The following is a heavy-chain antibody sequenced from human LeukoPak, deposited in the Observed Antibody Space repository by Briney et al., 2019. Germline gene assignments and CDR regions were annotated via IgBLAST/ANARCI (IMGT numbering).Heavy chain of an antibody. CDR1: GFTFSSYW. CDR3: ARWYSSSKRYYGMDV. Sequence: PGGSLRLSCAASGFTFSSYWMSWVRQAPGKGLEXXXXXKQDGSEKYYVDSVKGRFTISRDNAKNSLYLQMNSLRAEDTAVYYCARWYSSSKRYYGMDVWGQGTTVTVSS. J-gene: IGHJ6*02. V-gene: IGHV3-7*01. D-gene: IGHD6-13*01. CDR2: XKQDGSEK.